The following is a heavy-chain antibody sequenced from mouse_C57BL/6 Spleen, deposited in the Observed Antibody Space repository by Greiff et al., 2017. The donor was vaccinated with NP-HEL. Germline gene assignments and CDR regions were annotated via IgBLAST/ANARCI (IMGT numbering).Heavy chain of an antibody. CDR2: INPNNGGT. J-gene: IGHJ1*03. CDR1: GYTFTDYY. V-gene: IGHV1-26*01. D-gene: IGHD2-3*01. CDR3: ARLRWLLLYFDV. Sequence: EVQLHQSGPELVKPGASVKISCKASGYTFTDYYMNWVKQSHGKSLEWIGDINPNNGGTSYNQKFKGKATLTVDKSSSTAYMELRSLTSEDSAVYYCARLRWLLLYFDVWGTGTTVTVSS.